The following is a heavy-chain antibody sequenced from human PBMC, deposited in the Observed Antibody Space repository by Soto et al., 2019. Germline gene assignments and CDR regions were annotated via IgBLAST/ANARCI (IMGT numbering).Heavy chain of an antibody. CDR3: ARDRMIGDGIYYFDY. V-gene: IGHV1-46*01. D-gene: IGHD3-22*01. J-gene: IGHJ4*02. CDR2: INPSGGST. CDR1: GYTFTSYY. Sequence: ASVKVSCKASGYTFTSYYMHWVRQAPGQGLEWMGIINPSGGSTSYAQKFQGRVTMTRDTSTSTVYMELSSLRSEDTAVYYCARDRMIGDGIYYFDYWGQGTLVTVSS.